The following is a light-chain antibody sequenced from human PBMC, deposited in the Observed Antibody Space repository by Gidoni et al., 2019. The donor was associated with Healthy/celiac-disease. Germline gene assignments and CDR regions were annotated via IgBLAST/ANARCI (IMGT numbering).Light chain of an antibody. CDR1: QSVSSSY. CDR3: QQYGSSPRFT. J-gene: IGKJ3*01. CDR2: GAS. V-gene: IGKV3-20*01. Sequence: VLTQSPGTLSLSPGERATLSCRASQSVSSSYLAWYQKKPGQAPRLLISGASSRATGIPDRFSGSGSGTDFTLTISRLEPEDFAVYYCQQYGSSPRFTFGPGTKVDIK.